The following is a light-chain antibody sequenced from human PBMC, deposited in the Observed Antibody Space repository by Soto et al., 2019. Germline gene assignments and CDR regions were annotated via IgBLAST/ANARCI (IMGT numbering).Light chain of an antibody. CDR2: EDI. Sequence: QSVLTQPASVSGSPGQSITISCTGTISDVGRYNLVSWYQQHPDKAPKLIIYEDIERPSGVSHRFSGSTSGNTASLTISGLQTEDEAKYFCCSYAGSASVVFGGGTKLTVL. J-gene: IGLJ2*01. V-gene: IGLV2-23*01. CDR1: ISDVGRYNL. CDR3: CSYAGSASVV.